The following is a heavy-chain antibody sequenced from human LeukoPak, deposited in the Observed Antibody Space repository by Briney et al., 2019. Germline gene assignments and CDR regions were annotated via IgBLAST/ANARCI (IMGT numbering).Heavy chain of an antibody. D-gene: IGHD3-10*01. CDR1: GFTTTNNW. CDR2: IKMDGRSA. V-gene: IGHV3-74*03. J-gene: IGHJ4*02. Sequence: GGSLRLSCTVSGFTTTNNWMSWVRQAPGWGLGWVSRIKMDGRSAVYADSVKGRFIISRDNAKNTVYLQMNSLRADDTAVYYCATVFKGSSLQDYWGQGTLVTVSS. CDR3: ATVFKGSSLQDY.